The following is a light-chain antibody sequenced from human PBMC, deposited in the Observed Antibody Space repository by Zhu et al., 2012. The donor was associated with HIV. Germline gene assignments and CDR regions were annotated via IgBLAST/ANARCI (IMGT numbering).Light chain of an antibody. V-gene: IGKV3-20*01. CDR2: AVS. CDR1: QSVTSNH. CDR3: QHYGTSWT. Sequence: EIVLTQSPGTLSLSPGERATLSCRASQSVTSNHLAWYQQKPGQAPRLFLYAVSSRATGIPDRLSGSGSGTDFTLTINRLEPEDFAVYYCQHYGTSWTFGQGTKVEIK. J-gene: IGKJ1*01.